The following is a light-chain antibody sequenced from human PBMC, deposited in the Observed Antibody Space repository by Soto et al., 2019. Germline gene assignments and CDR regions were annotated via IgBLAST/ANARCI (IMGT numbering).Light chain of an antibody. CDR1: QNINAW. V-gene: IGKV1-5*01. CDR2: DVS. J-gene: IGKJ1*01. Sequence: DIQMTQSPSTISASVVASVSISGRASQNINAWLAWYQQKPGKAPKLLIYDVSTLDSGVPSRFSGSASGTEFTLTINNLESDDFATYYCQQYHRYSKFGKGNRVAIK. CDR3: QQYHRYSK.